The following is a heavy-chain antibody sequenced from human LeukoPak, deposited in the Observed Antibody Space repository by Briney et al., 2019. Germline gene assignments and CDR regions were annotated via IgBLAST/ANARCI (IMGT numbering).Heavy chain of an antibody. CDR2: FYSSGNT. CDR3: ARGWGSFEN. V-gene: IGHV3-53*01. D-gene: IGHD7-27*01. CDR1: GFSVITDY. Sequence: GGSLRLSCAASGFSVITDYMTWVRQAPGKGLEWVSTFYSSGNTYYADSVKGRFTVSRDNSKNTLFLEMSSRRAEDTAVYFCARGWGSFENWGQGTLVAVSS. J-gene: IGHJ4*02.